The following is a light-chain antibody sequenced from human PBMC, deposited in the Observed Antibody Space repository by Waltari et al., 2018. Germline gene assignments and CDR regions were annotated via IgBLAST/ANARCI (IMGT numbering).Light chain of an antibody. CDR1: QSLLYSSHNKND. V-gene: IGKV4-1*01. CDR3: QQYSSTPPT. J-gene: IGKJ3*01. CDR2: RAS. Sequence: DIVLTQSPDFLALSMGERATINCKSSQSLLYSSHNKNDLAWYQQKLGQAPKLLIDRASTWASGVPERFSGSGSGTDFALTVSSLQAETVAVYYCQQYSSTPPTIGPGTKVDIK.